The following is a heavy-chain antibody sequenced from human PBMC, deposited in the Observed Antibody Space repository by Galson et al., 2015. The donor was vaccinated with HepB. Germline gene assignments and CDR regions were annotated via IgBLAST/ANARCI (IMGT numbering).Heavy chain of an antibody. CDR1: GFTFRNSW. Sequence: SLRLSCAASGFTFRNSWMTWVRQAPGKGLEWVAHIKPDGSEKYYVDSVKGRFTISRDNAKNSLYLQMNSLRAEDTALYYCAKEGYSGYDRGWTDYWGQGTLVTVSS. CDR2: IKPDGSEK. J-gene: IGHJ4*02. D-gene: IGHD5-12*01. V-gene: IGHV3-7*01. CDR3: AKEGYSGYDRGWTDY.